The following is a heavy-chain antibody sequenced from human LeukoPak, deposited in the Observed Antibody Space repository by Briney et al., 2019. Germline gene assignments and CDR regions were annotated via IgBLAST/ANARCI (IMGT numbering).Heavy chain of an antibody. CDR1: GYTFISYY. D-gene: IGHD3-3*01. V-gene: IGHV1-46*01. CDR2: ITPNGGST. CDR3: VRDLLPDYTASGVTAYMGV. J-gene: IGHJ6*03. Sequence: ASVKVSCKASGYTFISYYMHWVRQAPGQGLEWMGIITPNGGSTGYAQKFQGRITMTRDTSTRTVYMELSSLRSDDTAVYYCVRDLLPDYTASGVTAYMGVWGKGTTVTVSS.